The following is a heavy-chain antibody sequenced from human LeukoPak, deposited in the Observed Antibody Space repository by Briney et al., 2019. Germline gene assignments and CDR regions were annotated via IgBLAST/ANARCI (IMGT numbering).Heavy chain of an antibody. CDR2: INHSGTT. CDR3: ARGPTIDYDILTGYYYFDY. V-gene: IGHV4-34*01. CDR1: RGSFSGYY. D-gene: IGHD3-9*01. Sequence: ASETLSLTCAVYRGSFSGYYWTWIRQSPGKGLEWIGGINHSGTTNYNPSLKSRVTISIDTSKNQFSLKLSSVTAADTAVYYCARGPTIDYDILTGYYYFDYWGQGTLVTVSS. J-gene: IGHJ4*02.